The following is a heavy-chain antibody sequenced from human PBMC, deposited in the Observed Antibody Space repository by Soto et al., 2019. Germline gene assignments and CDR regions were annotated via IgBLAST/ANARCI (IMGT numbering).Heavy chain of an antibody. CDR2: INPSGGST. Sequence: ASVQVSCKASGYTFTSYYMHWVRQAPGQGLEWMGIINPSGGSTSYAQKFQGRVTMTRDTSTSTVYMELSSLRSEDTAVYYFARSPYYYDSSGYYHPDAFDIWGQGTMVTVSS. D-gene: IGHD3-22*01. CDR3: ARSPYYYDSSGYYHPDAFDI. V-gene: IGHV1-46*01. J-gene: IGHJ3*02. CDR1: GYTFTSYY.